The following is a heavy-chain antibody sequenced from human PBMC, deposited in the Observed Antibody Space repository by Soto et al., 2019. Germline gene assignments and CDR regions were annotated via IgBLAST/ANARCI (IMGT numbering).Heavy chain of an antibody. CDR2: INAGNGNT. D-gene: IGHD6-13*01. Sequence: QVQLVQSGAEEKKPGASVKVSCKASGYTFTSYAMHWVRQAPGQRLEWMGWINAGNGNTKYSQKFQGRVTITRDTSASTAYMELSSLRSEDTAVYYCARDSLPDIAAQYYYYGMDVWGQWTTVTVSS. V-gene: IGHV1-3*05. CDR1: GYTFTSYA. J-gene: IGHJ6*02. CDR3: ARDSLPDIAAQYYYYGMDV.